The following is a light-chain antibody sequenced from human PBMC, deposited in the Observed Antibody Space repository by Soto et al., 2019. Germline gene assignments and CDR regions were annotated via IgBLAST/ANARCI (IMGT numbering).Light chain of an antibody. CDR2: DTS. V-gene: IGKV3-15*01. CDR3: QRYNNWPLT. J-gene: IGKJ4*01. CDR1: QSVSSSY. Sequence: DIVLTQSPGTLSLSPGERAALSCRASQSVSSSYLAWYQQKPGQTPRLLIYDTSTRATGVPARFSGSRSGTEFTLTINSLQSEDFAVYYCQRYNNWPLTFGGGTKVDIK.